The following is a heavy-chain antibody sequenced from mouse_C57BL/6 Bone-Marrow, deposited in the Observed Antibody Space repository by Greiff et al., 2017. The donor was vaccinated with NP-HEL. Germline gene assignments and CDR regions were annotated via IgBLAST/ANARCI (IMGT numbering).Heavy chain of an antibody. CDR1: GFSITSDCY. Sequence: EVKLMESGPSLVRPSQTLSLTCTVTGFSITSDCYWIWIRQFPGNQLEYIGYSFYSGITYYNPSIESRTYITPDTSKNQFSLKLSSVTTEDTATYYCARDGTTEVVDYWGQGTTLTVSS. J-gene: IGHJ2*01. CDR2: SFYSGIT. D-gene: IGHD1-1*01. CDR3: ARDGTTEVVDY. V-gene: IGHV3-3*01.